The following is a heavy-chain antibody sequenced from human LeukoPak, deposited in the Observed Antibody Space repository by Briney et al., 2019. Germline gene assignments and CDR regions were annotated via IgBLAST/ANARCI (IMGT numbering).Heavy chain of an antibody. D-gene: IGHD6-13*01. CDR2: IKHDGSEI. J-gene: IGHJ4*02. Sequence: PGGSLRLSCAASGFTFSSYAMSWVRQAPGKGLEWVANIKHDGSEIDYADSVKGRFDISRDNAKSSLSLHMDSLRLEDTAVYFCARVDTVSAAGQDFWGQGTLVTVFS. V-gene: IGHV3-7*01. CDR1: GFTFSSYA. CDR3: ARVDTVSAAGQDF.